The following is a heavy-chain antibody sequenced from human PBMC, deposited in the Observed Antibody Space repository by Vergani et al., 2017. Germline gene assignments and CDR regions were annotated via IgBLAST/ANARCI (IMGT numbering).Heavy chain of an antibody. CDR3: ARVIAAAGSLPYWYFDL. D-gene: IGHD6-13*01. V-gene: IGHV4-34*01. CDR2: INHSGST. J-gene: IGHJ2*01. CDR1: GGSFSGYY. Sequence: QVQLQQWGAGLLKPSETLSLTCAVYGGSFSGYYWSWIRQPPGKGLEWIGEINHSGSTNYNPSLKSRVTISVDTSKNQFSLKLSSVTAADTAVYYCARVIAAAGSLPYWYFDLWGRGTLVTVSS.